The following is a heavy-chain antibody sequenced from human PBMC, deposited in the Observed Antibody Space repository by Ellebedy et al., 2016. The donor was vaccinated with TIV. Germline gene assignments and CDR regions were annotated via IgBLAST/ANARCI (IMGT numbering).Heavy chain of an antibody. J-gene: IGHJ3*02. CDR3: AKDLGKGVTLDAFDI. Sequence: GGSLRLXCVGSGFNFSSSAVNWVRQALGKGLEWVSGVTDSGSRTFYSDSVKGRFTISRDNSEKTVYLQMNSLRAEDTAVYYCAKDLGKGVTLDAFDIWGQGTTVIVSS. CDR2: VTDSGSRT. CDR1: GFNFSSSA. V-gene: IGHV3-23*01. D-gene: IGHD3-3*01.